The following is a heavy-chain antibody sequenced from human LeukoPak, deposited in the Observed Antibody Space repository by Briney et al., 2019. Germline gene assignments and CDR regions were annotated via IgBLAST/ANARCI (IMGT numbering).Heavy chain of an antibody. J-gene: IGHJ6*02. V-gene: IGHV3-74*01. CDR2: ISSDGSNT. CDR3: ATANYGLDV. Sequence: GGSLRLSCAASGFAFSRYWMHWVTQAPGKGLLWVSRISSDGSNTLYADSVKGRFTVSRDNAKNTLYLQMDSLRADDTAVYYCATANYGLDVWGQGTTVTVSS. CDR1: GFAFSRYW.